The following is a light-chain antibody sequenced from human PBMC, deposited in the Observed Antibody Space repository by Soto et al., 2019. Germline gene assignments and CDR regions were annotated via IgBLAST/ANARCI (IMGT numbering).Light chain of an antibody. CDR3: QQYSVYWT. CDR1: QSISSW. J-gene: IGKJ1*01. Sequence: DIQMTQSPSILSASVGDRVTTTCRASQSISSWLAWYQQKPGKAPKLLIYKASTLKSGVPSRFTGSGSGTEFTLTINSLQPDDFATYYCQQYSVYWTFGQGTKVDI. CDR2: KAS. V-gene: IGKV1-5*03.